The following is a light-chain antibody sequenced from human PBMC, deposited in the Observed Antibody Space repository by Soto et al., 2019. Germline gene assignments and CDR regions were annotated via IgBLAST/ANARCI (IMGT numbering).Light chain of an antibody. V-gene: IGKV3-20*01. CDR3: QQYDSSYT. Sequence: EIVLTQSPGTVSSSPGERVTLSCRASQTIANNFLAWYQHRPGQAPGVVVYGASSRATGIPDRFSGSGSGTEFTLTISRLEPEDFAVYYCQQYDSSYTFGQGTKLE. CDR1: QTIANNF. J-gene: IGKJ2*01. CDR2: GAS.